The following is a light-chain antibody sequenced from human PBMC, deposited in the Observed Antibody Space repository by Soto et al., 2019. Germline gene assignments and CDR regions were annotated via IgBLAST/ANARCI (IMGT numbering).Light chain of an antibody. J-gene: IGKJ4*01. CDR2: GAS. V-gene: IGKV3-20*01. CDR1: QSVSSTF. Sequence: EFVLTQSPGTLSLSPGERATLSCRASQSVSSTFLAWYQQKLGQPPRLLIYGASTRGTGIPDRFSGSGSGTDLTLTISRLEPEDFAVYYCQHYGSSPPLTFGGGTKVEIK. CDR3: QHYGSSPPLT.